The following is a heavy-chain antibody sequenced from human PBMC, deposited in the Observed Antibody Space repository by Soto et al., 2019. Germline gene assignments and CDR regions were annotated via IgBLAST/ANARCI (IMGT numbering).Heavy chain of an antibody. Sequence: QVELVQSGPEMRKPGASVTVSCRAAGYDFPDFGISWVRRAPWTRSGVDGLGQGLQTYHKHRTDFQGQSHMTADTATKTAFMELRSLGFDDTAVYYCARHPNQGLRGFVAAFVDYWGQGTPVTVSS. CDR1: GYDFPDFG. CDR2: QGLQTYH. D-gene: IGHD3-10*01. J-gene: IGHJ4*02. V-gene: IGHV1-18*01. CDR3: ARHPNQGLRGFVAAFVDY.